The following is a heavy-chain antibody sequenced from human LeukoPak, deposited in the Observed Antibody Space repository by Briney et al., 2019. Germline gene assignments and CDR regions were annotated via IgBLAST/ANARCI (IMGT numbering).Heavy chain of an antibody. J-gene: IGHJ3*02. CDR2: IYYSGST. V-gene: IGHV4-39*07. CDR3: ARDLRIDDALDI. D-gene: IGHD2-15*01. CDR1: GGSISSSSYY. Sequence: SETLSLTCTVSGGSISSSSYYWGWIRQPPGKGLEWIGSIYYSGSTYYNPSLKSRVTISVDTSKNQFSLKLSSVAAADTAVYYCARDLRIDDALDIWGQGTMVTVSS.